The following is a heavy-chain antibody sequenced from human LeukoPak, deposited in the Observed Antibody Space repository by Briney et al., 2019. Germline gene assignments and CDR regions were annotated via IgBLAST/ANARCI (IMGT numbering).Heavy chain of an antibody. Sequence: ASVKVSCKASGYTFTSFGISWVRQAPGQGLEWMGWISAFNGYTNYAQKLQGRVSMTTDTSTGTAYMGLRSLRSDDTAVYYCAGAKRYYYDSSGSQSFYFDYWGQGTLVTVSS. CDR2: ISAFNGYT. V-gene: IGHV1-18*01. CDR1: GYTFTSFG. CDR3: AGAKRYYYDSSGSQSFYFDY. J-gene: IGHJ4*02. D-gene: IGHD3-22*01.